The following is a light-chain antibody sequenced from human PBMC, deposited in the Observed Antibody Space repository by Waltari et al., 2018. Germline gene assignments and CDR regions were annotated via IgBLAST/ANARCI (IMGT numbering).Light chain of an antibody. CDR2: DVS. J-gene: IGLJ2*01. CDR1: SSDVGGYYY. Sequence: QSALTQPRSVSGSPGQSVTISCTGTSSDVGGYYYVSWYQPHPGKAPKLMTYDVSKRPSGVPDRFSGSKSGNTASLTISGLQAEDEADYYCTSYTSSGTLLFGGGTKLTVV. V-gene: IGLV2-11*01. CDR3: TSYTSSGTLL.